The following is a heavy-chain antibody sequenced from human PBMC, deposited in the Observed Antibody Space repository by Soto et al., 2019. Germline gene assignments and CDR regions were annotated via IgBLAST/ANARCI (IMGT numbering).Heavy chain of an antibody. CDR1: GFSFTDFA. CDR2: ISGTGGRT. V-gene: IGHV3-23*01. D-gene: IGHD3-3*01. Sequence: GGSLRLCCAAYGFSFTDFAMSGVRQPPGKGLEWVSSISGTGGRTHYADSVKGRFSISRDNSRNTLSLQMNSLRAEDTALYYCAKASEWLFGTWFDPWGQGTVVTVSS. CDR3: AKASEWLFGTWFDP. J-gene: IGHJ5*02.